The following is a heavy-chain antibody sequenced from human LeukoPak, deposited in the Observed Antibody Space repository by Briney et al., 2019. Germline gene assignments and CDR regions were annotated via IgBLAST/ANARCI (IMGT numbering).Heavy chain of an antibody. Sequence: SETLSPTCTVSGASISSSSNYWGWIRQPPGKGLEWIGSIYYSGSTYYNPSLKSRVTISVDTSKNQFSLKLSSVTAADTAMYYCARLYCSGGSCYSGPGSADYWGQGTLVTVAS. J-gene: IGHJ4*02. D-gene: IGHD2-15*01. V-gene: IGHV4-39*01. CDR2: IYYSGST. CDR1: GASISSSSNY. CDR3: ARLYCSGGSCYSGPGSADY.